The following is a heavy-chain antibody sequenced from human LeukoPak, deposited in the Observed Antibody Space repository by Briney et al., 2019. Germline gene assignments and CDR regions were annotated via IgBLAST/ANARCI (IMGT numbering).Heavy chain of an antibody. CDR1: GGSISSYY. CDR3: ARGGSIAAAGRGFDYYYYMDV. CDR2: IYYSGST. V-gene: IGHV4-59*01. D-gene: IGHD6-13*01. Sequence: SETLSLTCTVSGGSISSYYWSWIRQPPGKGLEWIGYIYYSGSTNYNPSLKSRVTISVDTSKNQFSLKLSSVTAADTAVYYCARGGSIAAAGRGFDYYYYMDVWGKGTTVTVSS. J-gene: IGHJ6*03.